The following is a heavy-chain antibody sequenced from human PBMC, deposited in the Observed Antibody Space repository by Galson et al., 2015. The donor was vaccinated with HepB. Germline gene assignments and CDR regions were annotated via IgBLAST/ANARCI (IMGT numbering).Heavy chain of an antibody. CDR2: ISYDGSNK. Sequence: SLRLSCAASGFTFSSYAMHWVRQALGKGLEWVAVISYDGSNKYYADSVKGRFTISRDNSKNTLYLQMNSLRAEDTAVYYCARDHAYAFDIWGQGTMVTVSS. V-gene: IGHV3-30*04. CDR3: ARDHAYAFDI. CDR1: GFTFSSYA. J-gene: IGHJ3*02.